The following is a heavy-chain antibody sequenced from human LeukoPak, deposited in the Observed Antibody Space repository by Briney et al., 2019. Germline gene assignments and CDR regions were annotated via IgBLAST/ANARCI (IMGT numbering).Heavy chain of an antibody. CDR2: IYYSGST. V-gene: IGHV4-39*07. D-gene: IGHD6-13*01. CDR3: ARIQVDSSSWYLKDAFDI. J-gene: IGHJ3*02. Sequence: SETLSLTCTVSGGSISSSSYYWGWIRQPPGKGLEWIGSIYYSGSTYYNPSLKSRVTISVDTSKNQFSLKLSSVTAADTAVYYCARIQVDSSSWYLKDAFDIWGQGTMVTVSS. CDR1: GGSISSSSYY.